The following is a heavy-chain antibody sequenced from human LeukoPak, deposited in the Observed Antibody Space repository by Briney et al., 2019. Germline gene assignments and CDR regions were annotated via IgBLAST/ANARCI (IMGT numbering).Heavy chain of an antibody. V-gene: IGHV3-30*04. J-gene: IGHJ3*02. CDR1: GFTFSSYA. CDR2: ISYDGRNK. D-gene: IGHD1-1*01. CDR3: AKDQLGFDI. Sequence: GGSLRLSCAASGFTFSSYALHWVRQAPGKGLEWVAVISYDGRNKYYADSVKGRFTISRDNSKNTLYLQMNSLRAEDTAVYYCAKDQLGFDIWGQGTMVTVSS.